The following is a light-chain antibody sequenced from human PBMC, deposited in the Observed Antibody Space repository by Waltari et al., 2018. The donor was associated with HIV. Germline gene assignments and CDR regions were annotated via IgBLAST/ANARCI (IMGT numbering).Light chain of an antibody. J-gene: IGLJ2*01. CDR2: SND. Sequence: QSVLTQPPSASGPPGQRVTLSCSGSSSTIGSKTVTWYQQLPGTAPKLLIYSNDQRPSGVPDRFSGSKSGTSASLAISGLQSEDEAGYYCAAWDVSLNGLVFGGGTKLTVL. V-gene: IGLV1-44*01. CDR3: AAWDVSLNGLV. CDR1: SSTIGSKT.